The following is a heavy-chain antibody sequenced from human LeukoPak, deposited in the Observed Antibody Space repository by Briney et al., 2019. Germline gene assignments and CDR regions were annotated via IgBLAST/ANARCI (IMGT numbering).Heavy chain of an antibody. D-gene: IGHD2-2*01. J-gene: IGHJ5*02. CDR1: GGSFSCYY. Sequence: PSETLSLTCAVYGGSFSCYYWSWIRQPPGKGPEWIGEINHSGSTNYNPSLKSRVTISVDTSKNQFSLKLSSVTAADTAVYYCARRDIVVVPAAIGFDPWGQGTLVTVSS. CDR3: ARRDIVVVPAAIGFDP. V-gene: IGHV4-34*01. CDR2: INHSGST.